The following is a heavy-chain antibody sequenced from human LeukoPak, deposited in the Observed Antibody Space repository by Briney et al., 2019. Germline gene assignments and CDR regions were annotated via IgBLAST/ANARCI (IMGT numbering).Heavy chain of an antibody. D-gene: IGHD5-18*01. CDR1: GGSINSGGYY. CDR3: ARDGSSYGYFDY. CDR2: IYYSGST. Sequence: SETLSLTCTVSGGSINSGGYYWSWIRQHPGKDLEWIGYIYYSGSTYYNPSLKSRVTISVDTSKNQFSLKLSSVTAADTAVYYCARDGSSYGYFDYWGQGTLVTVSS. J-gene: IGHJ4*02. V-gene: IGHV4-31*03.